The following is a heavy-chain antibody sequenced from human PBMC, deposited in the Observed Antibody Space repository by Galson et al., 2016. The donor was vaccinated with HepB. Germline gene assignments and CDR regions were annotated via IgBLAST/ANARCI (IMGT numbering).Heavy chain of an antibody. J-gene: IGHJ3*02. V-gene: IGHV4-31*03. CDR1: GGSISSGGFY. CDR3: ARLPAYDFWNGPLVQDELDI. CDR2: IYYSGST. D-gene: IGHD3-3*01. Sequence: TLSLTCTVSGGSISSGGFYWSWIRQHPGKGLEWIGYIYYSGSTYHNPSLKSRLAISIDTSKNQLSLKLSSVTAADTAVYYCARLPAYDFWNGPLVQDELDIWGQGTKVTVSS.